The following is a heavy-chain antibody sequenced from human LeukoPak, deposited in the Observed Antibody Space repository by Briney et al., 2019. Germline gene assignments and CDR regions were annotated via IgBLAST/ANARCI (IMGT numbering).Heavy chain of an antibody. CDR3: AKAKGYFDWLFEGNYFDY. J-gene: IGHJ4*02. Sequence: GGSLRLSCAASGFAFSTYAMSWVRQAPGKGLNWVTGITGNGGSTYYADSVKGRFTISRGNSKSTLYLQMNSLRAEDTAVYYCAKAKGYFDWLFEGNYFDYWGQGTLVTVSS. CDR2: ITGNGGST. V-gene: IGHV3-23*01. CDR1: GFAFSTYA. D-gene: IGHD3-9*01.